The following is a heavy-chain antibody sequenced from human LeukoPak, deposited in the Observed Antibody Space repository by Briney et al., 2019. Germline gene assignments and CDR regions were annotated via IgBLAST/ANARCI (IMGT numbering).Heavy chain of an antibody. Sequence: SETLSLTCAVYGGSFSGYYWSWIRQPPGRGLEWIGEINHSGSTNYNPSLKRRVTISVDTSKKQFSLKLSSVTAADTAVYYCARGVRYSNYYYYYYMDVWGKGTTVTVSS. CDR1: GGSFSGYY. J-gene: IGHJ6*03. V-gene: IGHV4-34*01. CDR3: ARGVRYSNYYYYYYMDV. CDR2: INHSGST. D-gene: IGHD4-11*01.